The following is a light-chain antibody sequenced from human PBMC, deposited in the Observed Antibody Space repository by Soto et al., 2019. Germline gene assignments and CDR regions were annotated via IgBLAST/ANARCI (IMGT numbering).Light chain of an antibody. CDR1: SSDVGGYNY. J-gene: IGLJ1*01. CDR2: EFS. Sequence: QSVLTQPASVSGSPGQSITISCTGTSSDVGGYNYVSWYQQYPGKVPKLMIYEFSNRPAGVSNRFSGSKSGNTASLTISGLQAEDEADYYCNSKGTGLTYVFGTGSNVTVL. V-gene: IGLV2-14*01. CDR3: NSKGTGLTYV.